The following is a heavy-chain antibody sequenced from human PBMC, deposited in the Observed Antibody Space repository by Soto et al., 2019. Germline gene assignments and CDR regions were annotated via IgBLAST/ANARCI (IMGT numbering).Heavy chain of an antibody. Sequence: GGSLRLSCAASGFTFSDYYMSWIRQAPGKGLEWLSYISSSGSTIYYADSVKGRFTISRDNAKNSLYLQMNSLRAEDTAVYYCARSARYSSSPGFDYWGQGTLVTVSS. V-gene: IGHV3-11*01. J-gene: IGHJ4*02. D-gene: IGHD6-13*01. CDR1: GFTFSDYY. CDR3: ARSARYSSSPGFDY. CDR2: ISSSGSTI.